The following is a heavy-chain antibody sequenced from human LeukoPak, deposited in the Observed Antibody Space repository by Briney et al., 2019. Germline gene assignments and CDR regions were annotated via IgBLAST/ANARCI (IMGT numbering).Heavy chain of an antibody. D-gene: IGHD5-24*01. CDR2: ISGSGATI. J-gene: IGHJ4*02. CDR1: GFIFSSYA. V-gene: IGHV3-23*01. Sequence: GGSLRLSCAASGFIFSSYAMNWVRQAPGKGLEWVSRISGSGATINYSDSVKGRFTISRDNSKNTLYLRMNSLRAEDTAVYYCAKENRWQWGQGTLVTVSS. CDR3: AKENRWQ.